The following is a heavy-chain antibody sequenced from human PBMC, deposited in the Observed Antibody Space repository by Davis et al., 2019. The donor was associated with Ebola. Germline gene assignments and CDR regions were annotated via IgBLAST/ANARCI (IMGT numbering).Heavy chain of an antibody. Sequence: GGSLRLSCAASGFNFDDYAMHWVRQAPGKGLEWVSGISWNSGSIGYADSVKGRFTISRDNAKNSLYLQMNSLRAEDTALYYCAKDIQYQLLTGGAFDIWGQGTMVTVSS. CDR1: GFNFDDYA. J-gene: IGHJ3*02. V-gene: IGHV3-9*01. CDR2: ISWNSGSI. CDR3: AKDIQYQLLTGGAFDI. D-gene: IGHD2-2*01.